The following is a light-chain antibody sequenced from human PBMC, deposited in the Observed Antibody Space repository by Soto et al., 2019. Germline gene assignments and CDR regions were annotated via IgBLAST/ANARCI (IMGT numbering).Light chain of an antibody. CDR2: DVN. J-gene: IGLJ1*01. V-gene: IGLV2-11*01. CDR1: SSDVGGFNS. CDR3: CSYAGSYSYA. Sequence: QSALTQSRSVSGSPGQSVTISCTGTSSDVGGFNSVSWYQQHPGKAPKLMIYDVNKRPSGVPDRFSGSKSGSTASLTISGLQAEDEADYYCCSYAGSYSYAFATGIEVTVL.